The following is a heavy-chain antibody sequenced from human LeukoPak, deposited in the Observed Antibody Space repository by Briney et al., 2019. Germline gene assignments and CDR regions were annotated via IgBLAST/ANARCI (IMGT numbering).Heavy chain of an antibody. J-gene: IGHJ4*02. V-gene: IGHV1-69*13. CDR1: GGTFSSYA. CDR2: IIPIFGTA. Sequence: SVTVSCKASGGTFSSYAISWVRQAPGQGLEWMGGIIPIFGTANYAQKFQGRVTMTADESTSTAYMELSSLRSEDTAVYYCAGGNSGYDELWQYYFDYWGQGTLVTVSS. CDR3: AGGNSGYDELWQYYFDY. D-gene: IGHD5-12*01.